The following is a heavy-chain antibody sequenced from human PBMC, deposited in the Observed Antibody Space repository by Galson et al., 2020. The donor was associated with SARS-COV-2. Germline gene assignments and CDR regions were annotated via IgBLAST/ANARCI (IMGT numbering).Heavy chain of an antibody. CDR1: GFTFDDYG. CDR2: INWNGGST. Sequence: GESLKISCAASGFTFDDYGMSWVRQAPGKGLEWVSGINWNGGSTGYADSVKGRFTISRDNSKNTLYLQMNSLRAEDTAVYFCAKGYDILTGSFDYWGQGALVTVSS. J-gene: IGHJ4*02. CDR3: AKGYDILTGSFDY. D-gene: IGHD3-9*01. V-gene: IGHV3-20*04.